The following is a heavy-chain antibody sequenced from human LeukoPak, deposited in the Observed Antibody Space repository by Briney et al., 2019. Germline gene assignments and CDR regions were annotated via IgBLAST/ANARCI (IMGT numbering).Heavy chain of an antibody. Sequence: GGSLRLSCAASGFEFSNYAIHWVRLAPGKGLEWVTFIRYDGSNTYADSVKGRFTISKDNAKNTLSLQMNSLRVEDTAVYYCANGFDTNGYYQYFDYWGPGTPVTVSS. V-gene: IGHV3-30*02. CDR3: ANGFDTNGYYQYFDY. J-gene: IGHJ4*02. D-gene: IGHD3-22*01. CDR1: GFEFSNYA. CDR2: IRYDGSNT.